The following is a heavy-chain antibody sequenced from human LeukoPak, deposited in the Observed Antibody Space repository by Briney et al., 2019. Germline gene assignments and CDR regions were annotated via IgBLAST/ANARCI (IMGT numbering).Heavy chain of an antibody. CDR2: INPNSGGT. Sequence: ASVKVSCKASGYTFTGYYMHWVRQAPGQGLEWMGWINPNSGGTNYAQEFQGRVTMTRDTSISTAYMELSRLRSDDTAVYYCARGGQYVLHYDSSGYPPRGHWGQGTLVTVSS. CDR3: ARGGQYVLHYDSSGYPPRGH. D-gene: IGHD3-22*01. CDR1: GYTFTGYY. V-gene: IGHV1-2*02. J-gene: IGHJ4*02.